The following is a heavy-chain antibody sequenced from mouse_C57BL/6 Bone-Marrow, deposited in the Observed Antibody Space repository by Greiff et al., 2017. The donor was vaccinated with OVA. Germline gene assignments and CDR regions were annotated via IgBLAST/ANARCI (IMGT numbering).Heavy chain of an antibody. D-gene: IGHD2-3*01. CDR2: IRLKSDNYAT. V-gene: IGHV6-3*01. CDR3: TDDGYYSYFDY. J-gene: IGHJ2*01. CDR1: GFTFSNYW. Sequence: EVKLMESGGGLVQPGGSMKLSCVASGFTFSNYWMNWVRQSPEKGLEWVAQIRLKSDNYATHYAESVKGRFTISRDDSKSSVYLQMNNLRAEDTGIYYCTDDGYYSYFDYWGQGTTLTVSS.